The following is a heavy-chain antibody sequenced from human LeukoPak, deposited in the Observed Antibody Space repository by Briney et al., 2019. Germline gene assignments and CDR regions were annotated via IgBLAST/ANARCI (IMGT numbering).Heavy chain of an antibody. CDR2: IYTSGST. D-gene: IGHD3-3*01. CDR1: GGSISSYY. V-gene: IGHV4-4*07. CDR3: ARDRDYDFWSGYYYYYYYYMDV. J-gene: IGHJ6*03. Sequence: SETLSLTCTVSGGSISSYYWSWIRQPAGKGLEWIGRIYTSGSTNYNPSLKSRVTMSVDTSKNQFSLKLSSVTAADTAVYYCARDRDYDFWSGYYYYYYYYMDVWGKGTTVTVSS.